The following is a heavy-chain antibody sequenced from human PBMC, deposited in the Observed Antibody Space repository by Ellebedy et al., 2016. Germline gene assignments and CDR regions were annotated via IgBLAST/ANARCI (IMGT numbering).Heavy chain of an antibody. D-gene: IGHD3-10*01. CDR1: GDSVSSDIAA. CDR3: ARSGQSLGYWYFDL. J-gene: IGHJ2*01. CDR2: TYYRSKWYN. Sequence: SQTLSLTXXISGDSVSSDIAAWNWIRQSPSRGLEWLGRTYYRSKWYNDYAVSVKSRITINPDTSKNQFSLQLNSVAPEDTAVYYCARSGQSLGYWYFDLWGRGTLVTVSS. V-gene: IGHV6-1*01.